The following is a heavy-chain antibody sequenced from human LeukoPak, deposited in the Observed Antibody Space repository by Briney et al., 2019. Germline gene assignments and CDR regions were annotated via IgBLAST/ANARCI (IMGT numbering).Heavy chain of an antibody. CDR1: GGSISSYY. J-gene: IGHJ4*02. CDR3: ARYCYGSGSYQGGFDY. D-gene: IGHD3-10*01. Sequence: PSETLSLTCTVSGGSISSYYWSWIRQPPGKGLEWIGYIYYSGSTNYNPSLKSRVTISVDTSKNQFSLKLSSVTAADTAVYYCARYCYGSGSYQGGFDYWGQGTLVTVSS. V-gene: IGHV4-59*01. CDR2: IYYSGST.